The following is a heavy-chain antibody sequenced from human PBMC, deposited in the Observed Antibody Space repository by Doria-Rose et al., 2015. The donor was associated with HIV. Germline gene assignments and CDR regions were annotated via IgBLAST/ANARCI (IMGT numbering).Heavy chain of an antibody. Sequence: QESGPVLVKPTETLTLTCTVSGVSLSSPGMGVSWIRQPPGKALEWLANIFSDDERSYKTSLKSRLTISRCTSKSQVVLTMTDMDPVDTATYYCARIKSSRWYHKYYFDFWGQGTLVTVSA. V-gene: IGHV2-26*01. CDR1: GVSLSSPGMG. CDR2: IFSDDER. J-gene: IGHJ4*02. CDR3: ARIKSSRWYHKYYFDF. D-gene: IGHD6-13*01.